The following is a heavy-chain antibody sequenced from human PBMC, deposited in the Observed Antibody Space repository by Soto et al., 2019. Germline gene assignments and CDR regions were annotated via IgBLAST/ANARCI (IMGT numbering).Heavy chain of an antibody. V-gene: IGHV5-51*01. Sequence: GESLKISCKGSGYSFTSYWIGWVRQMPGKGLEWMGIIYPGDSDTRYSPSFQGQVTISADKSISTAYLQWSSLKASDTAMYYCARRYYYDSSGYLWSAFDIWGQGTMVTVSS. CDR3: ARRYYYDSSGYLWSAFDI. CDR2: IYPGDSDT. CDR1: GYSFTSYW. D-gene: IGHD3-22*01. J-gene: IGHJ3*02.